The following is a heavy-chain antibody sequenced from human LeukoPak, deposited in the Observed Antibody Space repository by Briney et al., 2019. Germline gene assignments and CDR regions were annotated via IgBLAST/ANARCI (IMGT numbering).Heavy chain of an antibody. CDR1: GFTFSTYA. D-gene: IGHD3-10*01. V-gene: IGHV3-23*01. Sequence: GGSLRLSCAASGFTFSTYAMSWVRQAPGKGLEWVSGLSGSGGSTNYADSVKGRFTISRDNSKNTLYLQMLSLRAGDTAVYYCAKELKHYFGSGTYYIPYYGMDVWGQGTTVTVSS. CDR2: LSGSGGST. J-gene: IGHJ6*02. CDR3: AKELKHYFGSGTYYIPYYGMDV.